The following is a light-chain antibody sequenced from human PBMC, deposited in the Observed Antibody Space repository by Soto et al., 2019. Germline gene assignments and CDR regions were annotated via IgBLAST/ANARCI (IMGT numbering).Light chain of an antibody. J-gene: IGLJ1*01. CDR1: SSDVGSYNY. CDR3: SSYAGSIFYV. Sequence: QSALTQPASVSGSPGQSITISCTGTSSDVGSYNYVSWYQQHPGKAPKLMIYEVSKRPSGVPDRFSGSKSGNTASLTVSGLQAEDEADYYCSSYAGSIFYVFGTGTKVTVL. V-gene: IGLV2-8*01. CDR2: EVS.